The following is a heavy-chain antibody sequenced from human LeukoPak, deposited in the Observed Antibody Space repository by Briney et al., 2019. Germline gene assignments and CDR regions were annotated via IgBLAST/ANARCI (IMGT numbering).Heavy chain of an antibody. D-gene: IGHD4-17*01. J-gene: IGHJ4*02. CDR2: INGGGGDI. Sequence: PGGSLRLSCAASGFTFSTYAMNWVRQAPGKGLEWVSPINGGGGDIKYADSVKGRFTSSRDNSKDTLYLQINSLRAEDTAVYYCAKGHGDWAGNYFDSWGQGTLVSVSS. CDR3: AKGHGDWAGNYFDS. V-gene: IGHV3-23*01. CDR1: GFTFSTYA.